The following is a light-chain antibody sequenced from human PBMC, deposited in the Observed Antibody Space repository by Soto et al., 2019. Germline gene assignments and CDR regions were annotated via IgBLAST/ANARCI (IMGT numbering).Light chain of an antibody. V-gene: IGKV1-5*03. Sequence: DIQMTQSPSTLSGSVGDRVTITCRASQTIRSWLAWYQQKPGKAPKLLIYKASTLKSGVPSRFSGSGSGTEFTLTISSLQPDDFATYYCQHYNSYSEAFGHGTKVELK. CDR1: QTIRSW. CDR2: KAS. J-gene: IGKJ1*01. CDR3: QHYNSYSEA.